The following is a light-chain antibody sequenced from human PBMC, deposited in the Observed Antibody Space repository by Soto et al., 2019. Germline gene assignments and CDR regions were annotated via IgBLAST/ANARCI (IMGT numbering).Light chain of an antibody. J-gene: IGLJ1*01. V-gene: IGLV2-14*03. CDR1: SSDVGGYNY. CDR3: SSYTSTTTRV. CDR2: EVS. Sequence: QSVLTQPASVSGSPGQSTTISCTGTSSDVGGYNYVSWYQQHPGKGPKLMIYEVSNRPSGVSNRFSGSKSGNTATLTISGLQAEDEADYYCSSYTSTTTRVFGTGTKGTVL.